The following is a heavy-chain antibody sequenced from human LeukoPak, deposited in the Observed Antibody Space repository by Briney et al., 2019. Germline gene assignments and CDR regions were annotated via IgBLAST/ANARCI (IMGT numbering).Heavy chain of an antibody. V-gene: IGHV4-38-2*02. J-gene: IGHJ5*02. D-gene: IGHD6-13*01. CDR1: GYSISSGYY. CDR3: AKDMYSSSVPNWFDP. CDR2: IYHSGST. Sequence: PSETLSLTCTVSGYSISSGYYWGWIRQPPGKGLEWIGSIYHSGSTYYNPSLKSRVTISVDTSKNQFSLKLRSVTAADTAVYYCAKDMYSSSVPNWFDPWGQGTLVTVSS.